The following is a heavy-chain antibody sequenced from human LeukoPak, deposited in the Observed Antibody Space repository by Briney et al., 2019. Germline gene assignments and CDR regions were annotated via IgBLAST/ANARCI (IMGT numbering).Heavy chain of an antibody. Sequence: GSSVKVSCKASGGTFSSYAISWVRQAPGQGLEWMGGIIPIFGTANYAQKFQGRVTITADESTSTAYMELSSLRSDDTAVYYCASTRYDFWSGYYTGYFDYWGQGTLVTVSS. CDR1: GGTFSSYA. D-gene: IGHD3-3*01. CDR2: IIPIFGTA. V-gene: IGHV1-69*01. CDR3: ASTRYDFWSGYYTGYFDY. J-gene: IGHJ4*02.